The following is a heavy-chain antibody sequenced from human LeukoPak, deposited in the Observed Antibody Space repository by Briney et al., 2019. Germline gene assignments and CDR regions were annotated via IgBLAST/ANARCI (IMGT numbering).Heavy chain of an antibody. J-gene: IGHJ4*02. CDR2: ISGSGGST. CDR3: ANGGRVGYNWYYFDY. V-gene: IGHV3-23*01. D-gene: IGHD5-24*01. Sequence: GGSLRLSCAASGITFSSYAMTWVRQAPGKGLEWVSSISGSGGSTYYADSVKGRFTFSRDNSKSTLYLQMNSLRAEDTAVYYCANGGRVGYNWYYFDYWGQGTLVSVSS. CDR1: GITFSSYA.